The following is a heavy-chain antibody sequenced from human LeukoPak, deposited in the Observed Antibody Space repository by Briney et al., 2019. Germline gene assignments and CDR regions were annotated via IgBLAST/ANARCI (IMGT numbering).Heavy chain of an antibody. D-gene: IGHD2-15*01. V-gene: IGHV3-15*01. CDR3: TTGGATVYYYYYGMDV. CDR2: IKSKTDGGTT. CDR1: GFTFSNAW. J-gene: IGHJ6*02. Sequence: GGSLRLSCAASGFTFSNAWMSWVRQAPGKGLEWVGRIKSKTDGGTTDYAAPVKGRFTISRDDSKNTLYLQMNSLKTEDTAVYCCTTGGATVYYYYYGMDVWGQGTTVTVSS.